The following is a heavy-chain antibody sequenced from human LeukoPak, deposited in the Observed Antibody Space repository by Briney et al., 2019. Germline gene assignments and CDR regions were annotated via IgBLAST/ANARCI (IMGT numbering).Heavy chain of an antibody. J-gene: IGHJ4*02. CDR3: ARTTSDYYDSSGYPSLFDY. V-gene: IGHV4-28*01. CDR2: IYYSGST. Sequence: SETLSLTCAVSGYSISSSNWWGWIRQPPGKGLEWIGYIYYSGSTYYNPSLKSRVTMSVDTSKNQFSLKLSSVTAVGTAVYYCARTTSDYYDSSGYPSLFDYWGQGTLVTVSS. CDR1: GYSISSSNW. D-gene: IGHD3-22*01.